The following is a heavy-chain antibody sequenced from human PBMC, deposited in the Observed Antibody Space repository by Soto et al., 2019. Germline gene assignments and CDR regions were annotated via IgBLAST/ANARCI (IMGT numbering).Heavy chain of an antibody. CDR1: GFTFSSYE. J-gene: IGHJ5*02. Sequence: GGTLRLSCAASGFTFSSYEMNWVRQAPGKGLEWVSSISSSGSTIYYADSVKGRFTISSDNAKNSLYLQMNSLRAEETAVYYCAGAVGGSEHWFGPWGQGTLVTVSS. D-gene: IGHD3-16*01. V-gene: IGHV3-48*03. CDR3: AGAVGGSEHWFGP. CDR2: ISSSGSTI.